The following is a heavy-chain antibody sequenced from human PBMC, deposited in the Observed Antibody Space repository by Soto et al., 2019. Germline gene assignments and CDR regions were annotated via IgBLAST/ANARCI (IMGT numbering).Heavy chain of an antibody. CDR2: MYHSGST. D-gene: IGHD3-10*01. CDR1: GGSISNYY. Sequence: QVQLQESGPGLVKPSETLSLTCTVSGGSISNYYWSWIRQPPVKGLEWIGYMYHSGSTNYNPSLKSRVTISGDTSKNQFSLKLHSVTAADTAVYYCARATASRGGAFDIWGQGTKVTVSS. J-gene: IGHJ3*02. CDR3: ARATASRGGAFDI. V-gene: IGHV4-59*01.